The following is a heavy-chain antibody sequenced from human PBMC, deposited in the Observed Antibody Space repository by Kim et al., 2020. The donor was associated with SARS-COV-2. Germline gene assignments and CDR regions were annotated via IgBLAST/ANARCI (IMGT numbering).Heavy chain of an antibody. Sequence: GGSLRLSCAASGFTFSSYGMHWVRQAPGKGLEWVAVISYDGSNKYYADSVKGRFTISRDNSKNTLYLQMNSLRAEDTAVYYCAKGRLPPITIFVPYYYYGMDVWGQGTTVTVSS. J-gene: IGHJ6*02. CDR1: GFTFSSYG. CDR3: AKGRLPPITIFVPYYYYGMDV. CDR2: ISYDGSNK. D-gene: IGHD3-3*01. V-gene: IGHV3-30*18.